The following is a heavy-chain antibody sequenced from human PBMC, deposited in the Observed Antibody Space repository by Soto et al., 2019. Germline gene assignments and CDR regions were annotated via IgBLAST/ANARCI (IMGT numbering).Heavy chain of an antibody. V-gene: IGHV3-13*04. D-gene: IGHD3-22*01. CDR1: GFTFSSYD. Sequence: PGGSLRLSCAASGFTFSSYDMQWVRQATGKGLEWVSAIGTAGDTYYPGSVKGRFTISRENAKNSLYLQMNSLRAGDTTVYYCARSPPGGYHYYYGMDVWGQGTTVNVSS. CDR2: IGTAGDT. CDR3: ARSPPGGYHYYYGMDV. J-gene: IGHJ6*02.